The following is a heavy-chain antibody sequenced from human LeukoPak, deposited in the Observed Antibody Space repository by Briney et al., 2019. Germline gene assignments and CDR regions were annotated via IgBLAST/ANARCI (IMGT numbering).Heavy chain of an antibody. CDR3: ARGDSITMIYPPDWFDP. V-gene: IGHV1-69*04. J-gene: IGHJ5*02. CDR2: IIPILGIE. D-gene: IGHD3-22*01. CDR1: GVTFSSYA. Sequence: SVKLSCKASGVTFSSYAISWVRQAPGQGLEWMGRIIPILGIENYAQKFQGRVTITADKSTSTAYMELSSLRSEDTAVYYCARGDSITMIYPPDWFDPWGQGTLVTVSS.